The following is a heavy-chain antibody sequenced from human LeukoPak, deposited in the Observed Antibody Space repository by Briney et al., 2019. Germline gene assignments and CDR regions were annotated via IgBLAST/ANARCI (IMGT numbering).Heavy chain of an antibody. D-gene: IGHD5-18*01. CDR1: GYTFTSYD. CDR2: MNPNGGNT. V-gene: IGHV1-8*01. J-gene: IGHJ6*02. Sequence: GASVKVSCKASGYTFTSYDINWGRQATGQGLEWMGWMNPNGGNTGYAQKFQGRVTMTRNNSISTAYMEMSSLRSEDTAVYYCARHTGYLYYYYYYGMDVWGQGTTVTVSS. CDR3: ARHTGYLYYYYYYGMDV.